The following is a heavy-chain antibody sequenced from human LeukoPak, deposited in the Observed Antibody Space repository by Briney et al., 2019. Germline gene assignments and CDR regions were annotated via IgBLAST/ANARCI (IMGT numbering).Heavy chain of an antibody. CDR3: ARDGYYDSSGYKGNAFDI. V-gene: IGHV1-69*13. Sequence: SVKVSCKASGGTFSSYAISWVRQAPGQGLEWMGGIIPIFGTANYAQKFQGRVTITADESTSTAYMELSSLRSEDTAAYYCARDGYYDSSGYKGNAFDIWGQGTMVTVSS. CDR2: IIPIFGTA. CDR1: GGTFSSYA. D-gene: IGHD3-22*01. J-gene: IGHJ3*02.